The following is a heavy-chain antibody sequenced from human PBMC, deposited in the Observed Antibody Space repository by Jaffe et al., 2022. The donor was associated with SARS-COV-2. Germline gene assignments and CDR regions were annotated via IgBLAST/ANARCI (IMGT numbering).Heavy chain of an antibody. CDR3: ARDGTGIAVEAAAGTHYGMDV. Sequence: QVQLVESGGGVVQPGRSLRLSCAASGFTFSSYAMHWVRQAPGKGLEWVAVISYDGSNKYYADSVKGRFTISRDNSKNTLYLQMNSLRAEDTAVYYCARDGTGIAVEAAAGTHYGMDVWGQGTTVTVSS. V-gene: IGHV3-30-3*01. CDR2: ISYDGSNK. J-gene: IGHJ6*02. CDR1: GFTFSSYA. D-gene: IGHD6-13*01.